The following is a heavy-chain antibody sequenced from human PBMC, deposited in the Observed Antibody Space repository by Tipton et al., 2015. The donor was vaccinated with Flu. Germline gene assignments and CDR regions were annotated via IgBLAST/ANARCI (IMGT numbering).Heavy chain of an antibody. J-gene: IGHJ4*02. CDR3: ARHSYHYFDY. Sequence: TLSLTCTVSGDSITSGSYYWSWIRQPAGKGLEWIGRIYTNGNTNYNASLKSRVTISVDTSKNQFSLKLSSVTAADTAVYYCARHSYHYFDYWGQGTLVTVSS. D-gene: IGHD5-18*01. CDR2: IYTNGNT. CDR1: GDSITSGSYY. V-gene: IGHV4-61*02.